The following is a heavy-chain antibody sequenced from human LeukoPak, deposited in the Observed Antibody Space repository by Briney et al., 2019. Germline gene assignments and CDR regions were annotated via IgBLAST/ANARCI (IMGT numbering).Heavy chain of an antibody. CDR2: INHSGST. CDR1: GGSFSGYY. CDR3: ARVAVAGIFDY. V-gene: IGHV4-34*01. D-gene: IGHD6-19*01. J-gene: IGHJ4*02. Sequence: SETVSLTCAVYGGSFSGYYWSWIRQPPGKGLEWIGEINHSGSTNYNPSLKSRVTISVDTSKNQFSLKLSSVTAADTAVYYCARVAVAGIFDYWGQGTLVTVSS.